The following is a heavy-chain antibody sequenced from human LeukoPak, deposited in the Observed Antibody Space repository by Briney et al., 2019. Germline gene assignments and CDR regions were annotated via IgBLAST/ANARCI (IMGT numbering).Heavy chain of an antibody. CDR3: AKDRGSSGRDAFDI. Sequence: GGSLRLSCAASGFTFDDYAMHWVRQAPGKGLEWVSLISGDGGSTYYADSVKGRFTISRANSKNSLYLQMNSLRTEDTALYYCAKDRGSSGRDAFDIWGQGTMVTVSS. J-gene: IGHJ3*02. CDR1: GFTFDDYA. CDR2: ISGDGGST. D-gene: IGHD6-13*01. V-gene: IGHV3-43*02.